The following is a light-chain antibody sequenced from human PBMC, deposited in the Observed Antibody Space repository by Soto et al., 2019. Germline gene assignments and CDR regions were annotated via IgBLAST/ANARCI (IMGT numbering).Light chain of an antibody. J-gene: IGKJ1*01. Sequence: HITPTPSSLSTSVWDRVTITCRASQTINRWLAWYQQKPGEVPKLLIYKASVLESGVPSRFSGSGSGTEFTLTISRLQPEDVATYYCQHWSFGQGTKVE. V-gene: IGKV1-5*03. CDR1: QTINRW. CDR2: KAS. CDR3: QHWS.